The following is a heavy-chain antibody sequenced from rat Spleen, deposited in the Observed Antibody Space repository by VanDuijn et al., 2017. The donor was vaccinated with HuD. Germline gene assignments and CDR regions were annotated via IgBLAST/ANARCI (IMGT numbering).Heavy chain of an antibody. V-gene: IGHV5S13*01. CDR2: IRSSGGST. CDR1: GFAFSHYG. Sequence: EVQLVESGGGLVQPGRSLKLSCAASGFAFSHYGMAWVLQAPTKGLEWVASIRSSGGSTYYRDSVKGRFTISRDNAKSTLYLQMNSLRSEDTATYYCTRGTYPRTYWGQGVMVTVSS. CDR3: TRGTYPRTY. J-gene: IGHJ2*01. D-gene: IGHD1-9*01.